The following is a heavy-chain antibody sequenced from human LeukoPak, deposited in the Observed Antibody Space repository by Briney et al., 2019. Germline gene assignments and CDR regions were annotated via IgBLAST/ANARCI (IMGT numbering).Heavy chain of an antibody. CDR1: GCTFTSNY. J-gene: IGHJ4*02. CDR2: IYPRDGST. CDR3: ARDQEGFDY. Sequence: ASVKVSCKASGCTFTSNYIHWVRQAPGQGLEWMGMIYPRDGSTSYAQKFQGRVTVTRDTSTSTVHMELSGLRSEDTAVYYCARDQEGFDYWGQGTLVTVSS. V-gene: IGHV1-46*01.